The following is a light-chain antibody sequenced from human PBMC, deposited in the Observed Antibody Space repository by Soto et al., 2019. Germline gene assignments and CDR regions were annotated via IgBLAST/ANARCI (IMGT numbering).Light chain of an antibody. CDR2: DVS. CDR3: SSHTSGSTRV. J-gene: IGLJ1*01. CDR1: SSVVGGYNY. Sequence: QSALTQPRSVSGSPGQSVTISCTGTSSVVGGYNYVSWYQQHPGKAPKLMIYDVSKRPSGVPDRFSGSKSGNTASLTISGLQAGDEADYYCSSHTSGSTRVFGTGTKVTVL. V-gene: IGLV2-11*01.